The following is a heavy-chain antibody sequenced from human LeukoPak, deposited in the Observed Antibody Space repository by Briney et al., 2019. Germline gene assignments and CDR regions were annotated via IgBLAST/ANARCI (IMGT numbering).Heavy chain of an antibody. Sequence: ASVKVSCKASGYTFTSYDIHWVRHATGQGLEWMGWMNPNNVNTAYARKFQGRVTMTRNTSINTAYLELSSLRSEDTAVYYCARAGHYYDRSGYADWGQGTLVTVSS. V-gene: IGHV1-8*01. D-gene: IGHD3-22*01. J-gene: IGHJ1*01. CDR1: GYTFTSYD. CDR2: MNPNNVNT. CDR3: ARAGHYYDRSGYAD.